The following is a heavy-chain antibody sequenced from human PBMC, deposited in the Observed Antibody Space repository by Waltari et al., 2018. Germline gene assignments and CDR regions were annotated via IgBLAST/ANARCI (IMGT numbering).Heavy chain of an antibody. J-gene: IGHJ6*03. CDR2: IYHSGST. CDR1: GYSITSVYY. CDR3: ARVVVAAPYYMDV. V-gene: IGHV4-38-2*01. Sequence: QVQLQESGPGLVKPSETLSLTCAVSGYSITSVYYWGWTRQPPGKGLEWMGSIYHSGSTYYNPSLKSRVTISVDTSKNQFSLKLSSVTAADTAVYYCARVVVAAPYYMDVWGKGTTVTVSS. D-gene: IGHD2-15*01.